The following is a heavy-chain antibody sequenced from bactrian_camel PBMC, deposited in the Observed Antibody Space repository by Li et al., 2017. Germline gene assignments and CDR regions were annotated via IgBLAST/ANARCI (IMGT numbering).Heavy chain of an antibody. Sequence: HVQLVESGGGSVQAGGSLRLSCAASGYTYSSCKMGWYRQAPGKERELVSTITRDGTTYYADSVKGRFTISRDNAKNTLYLQMNSLKPEDTAVYYCAADVGNGGNWYVRDRDNYWGQGTQVTVS. J-gene: IGHJ4*01. D-gene: IGHD6*01. CDR2: ITRDGTT. CDR3: AADVGNGGNWYVRDRDNY. V-gene: IGHV3S55*01. CDR1: GYTYSSCK.